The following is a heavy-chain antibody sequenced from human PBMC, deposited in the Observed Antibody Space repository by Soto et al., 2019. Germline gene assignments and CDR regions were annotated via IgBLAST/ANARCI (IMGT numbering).Heavy chain of an antibody. CDR2: ISGSGGST. V-gene: IGHV3-23*01. CDR1: GFTFSSYA. CDR3: ARDWGTGFYQLDS. Sequence: PGGSLRPSCAAPGFTFSSYAMSWVRQAPGKGLEWVSAISGSGGSTYYADSVKGRFTISRDASKNQISLKLSSVTAADTALYYCARDWGTGFYQLDSWGQGTLVTVSS. J-gene: IGHJ4*02. D-gene: IGHD2-2*01.